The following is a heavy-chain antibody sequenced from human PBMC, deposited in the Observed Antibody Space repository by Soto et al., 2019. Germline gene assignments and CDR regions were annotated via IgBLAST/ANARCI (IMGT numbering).Heavy chain of an antibody. CDR2: IYYSGST. J-gene: IGHJ5*02. CDR1: GGSISSGGYY. D-gene: IGHD3-3*01. Sequence: QVQLQESGPGLVKPSQTLSLTCTVSGGSISSGGYYWSWIRQHPGKGLEWIGYIYYSGSTYYNPSLKSRVTISVATSKNQFSLKLSSVTAADTAVYYCARGPMSGYYIRWFDPWGQGTLVTVSS. CDR3: ARGPMSGYYIRWFDP. V-gene: IGHV4-31*03.